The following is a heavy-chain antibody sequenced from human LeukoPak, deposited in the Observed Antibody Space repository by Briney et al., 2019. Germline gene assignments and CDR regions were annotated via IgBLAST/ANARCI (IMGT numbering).Heavy chain of an antibody. CDR3: ARDVVVVTSVSYYYYYGMDV. CDR2: IIPILGIA. Sequence: SVKVSCKASGGTFSSYAISWVRQAPGQGLEWMGRIIPILGIANYAQKFQGRVTITADKSTSTAYMELSSLRPEDTAVYYCARDVVVVTSVSYYYYYGMDVWGQGTTVTVSS. D-gene: IGHD2-21*02. J-gene: IGHJ6*02. V-gene: IGHV1-69*04. CDR1: GGTFSSYA.